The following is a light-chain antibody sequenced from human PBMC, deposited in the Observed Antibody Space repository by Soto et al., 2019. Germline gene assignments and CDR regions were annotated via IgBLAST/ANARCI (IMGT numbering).Light chain of an antibody. CDR3: KQYNSHLYT. J-gene: IGKJ2*01. V-gene: IGKV1-5*01. CDR2: DAS. Sequence: DIQMTQSTSTLAASLGDRFTITCQASQSISFWLAWYQQKPGKDTKLLIFDASTLERGVQSRFSGSGSGKESTLTSRNLQPDDFATYYCKQYNSHLYTFGQGTKVDNK. CDR1: QSISFW.